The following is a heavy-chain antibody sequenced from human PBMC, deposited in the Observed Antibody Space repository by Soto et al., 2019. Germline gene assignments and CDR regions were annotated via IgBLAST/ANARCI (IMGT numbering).Heavy chain of an antibody. CDR3: AKVGYTGYDSGH. D-gene: IGHD3-10*01. Sequence: EVQLVESGGGLVQPGGSLRLSCAAYGFTISAYWMSWVRQAPGKGLEWVANINQGGGVRHVVDSVRGRFTISRDDARKSLFLQMNSLRVEDTAIYYCAKVGYTGYDSGHWVQGTLVTVSS. CDR1: GFTISAYW. CDR2: INQGGGVR. J-gene: IGHJ4*02. V-gene: IGHV3-7*03.